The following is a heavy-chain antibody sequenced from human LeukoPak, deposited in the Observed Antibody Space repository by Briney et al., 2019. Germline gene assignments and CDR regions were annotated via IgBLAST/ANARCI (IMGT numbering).Heavy chain of an antibody. CDR3: ARVSRYCSGGSCQPFHCFDP. J-gene: IGHJ5*02. CDR2: IYYSGST. CDR1: GGSISSYY. D-gene: IGHD2-15*01. V-gene: IGHV4-59*01. Sequence: SETLSLTCTVSGGSISSYYWSWIRQPPGKGLEWIGYIYYSGSTNYNPSLKSRVTISVDTSKNQFSLKLSSVTAADTAVYHCARVSRYCSGGSCQPFHCFDPWGQGTLVTVSS.